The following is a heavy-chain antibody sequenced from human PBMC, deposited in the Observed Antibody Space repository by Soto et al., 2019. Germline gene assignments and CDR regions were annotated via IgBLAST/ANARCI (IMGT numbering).Heavy chain of an antibody. D-gene: IGHD2-21*01. Sequence: EVQLVQSGAEVKKPGATVKISCKVSGFKFIDYYLYWVQQAPGKALEWMGRVDPEDGETVYSEKFQGRLTITADTPRDIAPMELSGLRSEDTAVYFCATATAVIVAQGPMDVWGQGTTVIVSS. V-gene: IGHV1-69-2*01. CDR1: GFKFIDYY. J-gene: IGHJ6*02. CDR2: VDPEDGET. CDR3: ATATAVIVAQGPMDV.